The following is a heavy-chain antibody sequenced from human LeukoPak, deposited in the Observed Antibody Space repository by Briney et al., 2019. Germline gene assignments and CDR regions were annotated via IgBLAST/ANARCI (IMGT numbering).Heavy chain of an antibody. V-gene: IGHV4-4*07. CDR1: GGSISSYY. J-gene: IGHJ6*02. CDR2: IYTSGST. D-gene: IGHD6-6*01. CDR3: ARIPYSSSSGYYYGMDV. Sequence: PSETLSLTCTVSGGSISSYYRSWIRQPAGKRREWIGRIYTSGSTNYNPSLKSRVTMSVDTSKNEFSLKLSSVTAADTAVYYCARIPYSSSSGYYYGMDVWGQGTTVTVSS.